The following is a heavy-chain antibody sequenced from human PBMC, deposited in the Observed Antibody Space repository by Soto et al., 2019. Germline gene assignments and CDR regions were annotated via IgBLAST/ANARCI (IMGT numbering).Heavy chain of an antibody. D-gene: IGHD3-3*01. V-gene: IGHV3-66*01. Sequence: VQLVESGGGLVQPGGSLRLSCAASGFTVSNNYMVWVRQAPGQGLEWVSIFYSGGDTFYADSVKGRFSLSRDYLKNTLDLQMNSLRAEDTAVYYCARDSRYYDPRSGDYYYYMDVWGKGTTVTVSS. CDR3: ARDSRYYDPRSGDYYYYMDV. CDR2: FYSGGDT. CDR1: GFTVSNNY. J-gene: IGHJ6*03.